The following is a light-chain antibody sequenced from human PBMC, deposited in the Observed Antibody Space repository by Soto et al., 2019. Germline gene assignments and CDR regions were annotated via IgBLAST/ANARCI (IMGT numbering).Light chain of an antibody. Sequence: DIQMTQSPSSLSASVGDRVTITCRASQSISNYLNWYQQKPGKAPKLLMFAASSLHSGVPSRFSGGGSGTDFTLTSSSLQPEDFASYYYHNNYSTPRTFGQGTKVEIK. CDR3: HNNYSTPRT. J-gene: IGKJ1*01. V-gene: IGKV1-39*01. CDR2: AAS. CDR1: QSISNY.